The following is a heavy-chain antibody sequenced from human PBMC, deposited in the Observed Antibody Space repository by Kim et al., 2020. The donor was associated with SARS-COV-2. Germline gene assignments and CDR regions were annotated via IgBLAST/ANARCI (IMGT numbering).Heavy chain of an antibody. V-gene: IGHV4-59*01. Sequence: RVTISVDTSKNQFSLKLSSVTAADTAVYYCARAHSSGWFRDRQKNWFDPWGQGTLVTVSS. CDR3: ARAHSSGWFRDRQKNWFDP. J-gene: IGHJ5*02. D-gene: IGHD6-19*01.